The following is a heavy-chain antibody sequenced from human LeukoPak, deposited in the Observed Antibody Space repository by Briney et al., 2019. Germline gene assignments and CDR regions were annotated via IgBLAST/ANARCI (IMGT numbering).Heavy chain of an antibody. CDR1: GGSISSGNYY. D-gene: IGHD3-3*01. CDR3: ARDLLGWSSPR. CDR2: IYSSGGT. V-gene: IGHV4-61*02. J-gene: IGHJ3*01. Sequence: SETLSLTCTVSGGSISSGNYYWSWIRQPAGKGLEWIGRIYSSGGTNCNPSLKSRVTISVDTSKNQFSLKLTSVTAADTAVYYCARDLLGWSSPRWGQGTRVTVSS.